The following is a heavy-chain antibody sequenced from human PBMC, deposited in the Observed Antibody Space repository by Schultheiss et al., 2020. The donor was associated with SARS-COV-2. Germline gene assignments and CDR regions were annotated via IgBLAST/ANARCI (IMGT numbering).Heavy chain of an antibody. CDR3: ARRKNYYDGSGYQYYFDY. Sequence: SETLSLTCTVSGGSISSSTYYWGWIRQPPGKGLEWIGSIYYSGSTYYNPSLKSRVTISVDTSKNQFSLKLSSVTAADTAVYYCARRKNYYDGSGYQYYFDYWGQGTLVTVSS. J-gene: IGHJ4*02. CDR2: IYYSGST. V-gene: IGHV4-39*07. CDR1: GGSISSSTYY. D-gene: IGHD3-22*01.